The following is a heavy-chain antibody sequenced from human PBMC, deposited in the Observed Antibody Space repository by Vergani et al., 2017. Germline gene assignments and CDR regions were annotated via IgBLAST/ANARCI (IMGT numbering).Heavy chain of an antibody. CDR3: AKAQGIVVVPAAAGFIDY. CDR2: LSASDRRT. Sequence: EVQLLESGGDLVQPGGSLRLSCAASGFTFIMHAMSWVRQAPGKGLEWVSTLSASDRRTHYADSVKGRFTISRDNSKNTLYLQMNSLRAEDTAVYYCAKAQGIVVVPAAAGFIDYWGQGTLVTVSS. CDR1: GFTFIMHA. J-gene: IGHJ4*02. V-gene: IGHV3-23*01. D-gene: IGHD2-2*01.